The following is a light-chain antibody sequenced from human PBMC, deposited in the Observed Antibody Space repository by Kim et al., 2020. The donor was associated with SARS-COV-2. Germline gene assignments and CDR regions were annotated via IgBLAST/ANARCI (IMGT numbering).Light chain of an antibody. Sequence: QSALTQPVSMSGSPGQSITISCSGTSGDIGNSNSVSWYQQHSGEAPRLIIYDVRDRLSGVSARFSGSKSANMASLTISGLRSEDEADYYCCSTSNTLDYVFASGTKVTFL. CDR2: DVR. V-gene: IGLV2-14*03. CDR3: CSTSNTLDYV. CDR1: SGDIGNSNS. J-gene: IGLJ1*01.